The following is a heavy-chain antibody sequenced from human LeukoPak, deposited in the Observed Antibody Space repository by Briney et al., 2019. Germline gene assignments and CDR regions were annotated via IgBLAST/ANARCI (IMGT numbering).Heavy chain of an antibody. D-gene: IGHD3-10*01. Sequence: GGSLRLSCAASGFTFRSFGMHWVRQAPGKGLEWVTFIRYDGTNKYYADSVKGRFTVSRDNSNNTLYLQMNSLRAEDTAVYYCARDLAGSGSLSDYWGQGTLVTVSS. CDR3: ARDLAGSGSLSDY. J-gene: IGHJ4*02. CDR1: GFTFRSFG. V-gene: IGHV3-30*02. CDR2: IRYDGTNK.